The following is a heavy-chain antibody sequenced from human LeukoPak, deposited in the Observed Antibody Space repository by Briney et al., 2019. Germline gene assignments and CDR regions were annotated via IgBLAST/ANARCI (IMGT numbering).Heavy chain of an antibody. Sequence: PGRSLRLSCAASGFTFSSYGMHWVRQAPGKGLEWVAVIWYDGSNKYYADSVKGRFTISRDNSKNTLYLQMDSLRGEDTAVYYCAKDFRIGYSAHFDYWGQGALVTVSS. CDR2: IWYDGSNK. J-gene: IGHJ4*02. CDR1: GFTFSSYG. CDR3: AKDFRIGYSAHFDY. V-gene: IGHV3-33*06. D-gene: IGHD2-21*01.